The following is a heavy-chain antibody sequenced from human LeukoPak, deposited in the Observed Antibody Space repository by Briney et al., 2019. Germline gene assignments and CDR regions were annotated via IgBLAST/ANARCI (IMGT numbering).Heavy chain of an antibody. V-gene: IGHV1-2*02. J-gene: IGHJ4*02. Sequence: DSVKVSCKASGYTFSGTGWYLYWLRQAPGQGLECMGWIHPNNGDTAYAQKFEGRVAMTRDTSISTAYMELRRLRPDDTAVYFCARGGYSGYDVDYWGQGTLATVSS. CDR3: ARGGYSGYDVDY. CDR2: IHPNNGDT. CDR1: GYTFSGTGWY. D-gene: IGHD5-12*01.